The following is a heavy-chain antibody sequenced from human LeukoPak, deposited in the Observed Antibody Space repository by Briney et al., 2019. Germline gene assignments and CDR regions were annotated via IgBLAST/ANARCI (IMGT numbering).Heavy chain of an antibody. Sequence: GGSLRLSCAASGFTFSSYGMHWVRQAPGQGLEWMGWINPNSGGTNYAQKFQGRVTMTRDTSISTAYMELSRLRSDDTAVYYCARDRDEVIVATISSVGLGIGYWGQGTLVTVSS. J-gene: IGHJ4*02. D-gene: IGHD5-12*01. CDR1: GFTFSSYG. CDR3: ARDRDEVIVATISSVGLGIGY. CDR2: INPNSGGT. V-gene: IGHV1-2*02.